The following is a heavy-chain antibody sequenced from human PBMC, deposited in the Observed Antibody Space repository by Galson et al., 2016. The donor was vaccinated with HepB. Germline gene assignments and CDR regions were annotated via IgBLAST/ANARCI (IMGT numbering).Heavy chain of an antibody. V-gene: IGHV4-59*08. CDR3: ARLSLYYFGSGSHKGDV. D-gene: IGHD3-10*01. CDR1: NGSISSYH. J-gene: IGHJ6*02. Sequence: ETLSLTCIVSNGSISSYHWSWIRQPPGKGLEWIGYIFYSGSTNYNPSLKSRVTISQDTSKNQFSLNLSSVTAADTAVYYCARLSLYYFGSGSHKGDVWGQGTTVTVAS. CDR2: IFYSGST.